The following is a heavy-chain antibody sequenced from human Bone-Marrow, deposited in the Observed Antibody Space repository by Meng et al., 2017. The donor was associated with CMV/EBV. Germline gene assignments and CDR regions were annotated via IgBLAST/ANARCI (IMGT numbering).Heavy chain of an antibody. Sequence: SQTLSLTCAVSGDSVSTNGGAWNWIRHSPSRGLEWLGRTFYWSKWSNDYAISVKGRISINPDTSKNQFSLQLTSVTPDDTAVYYCARGRNHGFDIWGQGTMVNGSS. V-gene: IGHV6-1*01. CDR1: GDSVSTNGGA. CDR3: ARGRNHGFDI. J-gene: IGHJ3*02. CDR2: TFYWSKWSN.